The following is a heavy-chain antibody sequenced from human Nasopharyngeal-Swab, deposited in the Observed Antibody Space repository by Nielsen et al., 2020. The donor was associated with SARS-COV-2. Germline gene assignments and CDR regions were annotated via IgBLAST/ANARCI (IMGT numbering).Heavy chain of an antibody. D-gene: IGHD4-11*01. CDR1: GFTFDDYT. V-gene: IGHV3-9*01. J-gene: IGHJ4*02. CDR2: INWNSGSK. CDR3: ARGTADYSNPSFDY. Sequence: SLTISCAASGFTFDDYTMYWVRQRPGEGLEWVSGINWNSGSKGYADSVRGRFTVSRDNAKNSLYLLMNTLRSEDTALYYCARGTADYSNPSFDYWGQGTLVIVPS.